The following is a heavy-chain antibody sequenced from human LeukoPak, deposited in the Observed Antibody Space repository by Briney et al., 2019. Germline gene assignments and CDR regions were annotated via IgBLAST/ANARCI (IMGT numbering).Heavy chain of an antibody. CDR2: IYSGDNT. CDR3: ATPSVAGSWSAFDY. CDR1: RLTVSSNY. Sequence: ARGSLLLSCSASRLTVSSNYMSWVRQAPGTGLEGVSLIYSGDNTYSADSVKGRFTISRDNSKNTLYVQMNLRTPEDTAVYYCATPSVAGSWSAFDYWGQGTLVTVSS. V-gene: IGHV3-53*01. J-gene: IGHJ4*02. D-gene: IGHD6-19*01.